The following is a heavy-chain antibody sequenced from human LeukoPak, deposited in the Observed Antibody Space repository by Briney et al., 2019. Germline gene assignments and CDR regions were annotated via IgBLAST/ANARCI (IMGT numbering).Heavy chain of an antibody. CDR3: AKRGAGYYFDY. V-gene: IGHV3-23*01. J-gene: IGHJ4*02. Sequence: GGSLRLSCAASGFTFSSYAMSWLRQAPGKGREWVSSITDSGGGTFYADSVKGRFTISRDNSKNTLFLQLNSLRVEDTAVYYCAKRGAGYYFDYWGQGTLVTVSS. CDR2: ITDSGGGT. D-gene: IGHD3-10*01. CDR1: GFTFSSYA.